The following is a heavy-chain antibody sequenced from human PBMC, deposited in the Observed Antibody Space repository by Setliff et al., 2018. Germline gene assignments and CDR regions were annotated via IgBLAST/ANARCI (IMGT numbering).Heavy chain of an antibody. Sequence: GGSLRLSCVGSGFGFSDAWMTWVRQAPGKGLEWVGHIKSKAYGGTADYATAVKGRFTISRDDSKNMVHLQMSSLKTEDTAVYYCVKLVPQAISSDPWGQGTLVTVSS. V-gene: IGHV3-15*01. CDR1: GFGFSDAW. D-gene: IGHD3-10*01. J-gene: IGHJ5*02. CDR2: IKSKAYGGTA. CDR3: VKLVPQAISSDP.